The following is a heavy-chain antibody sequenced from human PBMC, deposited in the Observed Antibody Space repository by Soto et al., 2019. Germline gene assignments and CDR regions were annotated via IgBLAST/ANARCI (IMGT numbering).Heavy chain of an antibody. Sequence: ASVKVSCKASGYTFTSYAMHWVRQAPGQRLEWMGWINAGNGNTKYSKKYQGRVTSTRGTSASTAYIELSSLRSEDTAVYYCARDLYRYSSSWYGGLGDYYYYGMDVWGQGTTVTVSS. CDR2: INAGNGNT. J-gene: IGHJ6*02. CDR3: ARDLYRYSSSWYGGLGDYYYYGMDV. CDR1: GYTFTSYA. D-gene: IGHD6-13*01. V-gene: IGHV1-3*01.